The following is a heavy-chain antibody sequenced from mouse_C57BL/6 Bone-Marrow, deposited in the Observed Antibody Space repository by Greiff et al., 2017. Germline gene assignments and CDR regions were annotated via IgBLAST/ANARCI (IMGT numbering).Heavy chain of an antibody. CDR2: INPNNGGT. J-gene: IGHJ2*01. Sequence: EVQLQQSGPELVKPGASVKISCKASGYTFTDYYMNWVKQSHGKSLEWIGDINPNNGGTSYNQKFKGKATLTVDKSSSTAYMELRSLTSEDSAVYYCARDDDGYYEGDYWGQGTTLTVSS. CDR1: GYTFTDYY. CDR3: ARDDDGYYEGDY. V-gene: IGHV1-26*01. D-gene: IGHD2-3*01.